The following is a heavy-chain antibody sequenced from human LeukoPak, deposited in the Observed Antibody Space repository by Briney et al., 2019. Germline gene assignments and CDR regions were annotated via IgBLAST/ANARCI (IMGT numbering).Heavy chain of an antibody. CDR3: ARDNYAGANWLDP. Sequence: SVKVSCKPAGGTFSSYAISWVRQAPGQGLEWMGGIIPIFGTANYAQKFQGRVTITTDESTSTAYMELSSLRSEDTAVYYCARDNYAGANWLDPWGQGTLVTVSS. D-gene: IGHD1-7*01. CDR1: GGTFSSYA. V-gene: IGHV1-69*05. CDR2: IIPIFGTA. J-gene: IGHJ5*02.